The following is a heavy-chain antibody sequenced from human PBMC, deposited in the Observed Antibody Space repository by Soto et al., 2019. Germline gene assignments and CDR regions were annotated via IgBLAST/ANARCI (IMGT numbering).Heavy chain of an antibody. J-gene: IGHJ6*03. V-gene: IGHV3-23*02. CDR2: ISDSGKTT. CDR3: AKGSTSIYYYYMDV. Sequence: GGSLRLSCVGSGFMFSSYAMRWVRQAPGKGLEWVTAISDSGKTTFYGDPVKGRFTVSGDNSKNTLYLQMNSLSVEDTAVYYCAKGSTSIYYYYMDVWGKGTSVTVSS. CDR1: GFMFSSYA.